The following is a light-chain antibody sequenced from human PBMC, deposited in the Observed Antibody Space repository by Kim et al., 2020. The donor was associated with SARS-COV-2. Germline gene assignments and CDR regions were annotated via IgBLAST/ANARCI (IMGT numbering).Light chain of an antibody. CDR2: DAS. J-gene: IGKJ1*01. Sequence: SVSPGERATLSCRASQSVSTNLVWYQQRPGQAPRLLIYDASTRATGIPARFSGSGSGTEFTLTISSLQSEDFAVYYCQQYNNFRTFGQGTKMDIK. V-gene: IGKV3-15*01. CDR3: QQYNNFRT. CDR1: QSVSTN.